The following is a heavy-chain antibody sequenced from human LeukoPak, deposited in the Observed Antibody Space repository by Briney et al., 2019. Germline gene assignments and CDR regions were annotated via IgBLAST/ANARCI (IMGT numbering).Heavy chain of an antibody. J-gene: IGHJ5*02. D-gene: IGHD6-13*01. Sequence: TGGSLRLSCSASGFTFNNFPMYWVRQPPGKGLGYVSLISSNGGSTHYADSVKGRFTISRDNSKNTLYLQMSSLRAEDTAVYYCVKGGSSSSWYTWLDPWGQGALVTVSS. CDR1: GFTFNNFP. CDR2: ISSNGGST. V-gene: IGHV3-64D*06. CDR3: VKGGSSSSWYTWLDP.